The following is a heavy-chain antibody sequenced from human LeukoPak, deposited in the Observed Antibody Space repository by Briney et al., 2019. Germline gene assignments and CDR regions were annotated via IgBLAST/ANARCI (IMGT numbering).Heavy chain of an antibody. D-gene: IGHD3-3*01. Sequence: GGSLRLSCEASGFTVSSDYMSWVRQAPGKGLEWVSVVYSGGSTYYADSVKGRFTISRDNSKNTLYLQMNSLRAEDTAVYYCARHDWFDPWGQGTLVTVSS. CDR1: GFTVSSDY. V-gene: IGHV3-53*01. J-gene: IGHJ5*02. CDR2: VYSGGST. CDR3: ARHDWFDP.